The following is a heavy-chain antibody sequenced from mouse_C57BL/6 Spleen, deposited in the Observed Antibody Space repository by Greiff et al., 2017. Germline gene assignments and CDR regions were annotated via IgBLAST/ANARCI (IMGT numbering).Heavy chain of an antibody. CDR2: IYPSDSET. J-gene: IGHJ3*01. CDR1: GYTFTSYW. V-gene: IGHV1-61*01. CDR3: AREGNYYDFAY. Sequence: QVQLQQPGAELVRPGSSVKLSCKASGYTFTSYWMDWVKQRPGQGLEWIGNIYPSDSETHYNQKFKDKATLTVDKSSRTAYMQRSSLTSEDSAVYYCAREGNYYDFAYWGQGTLVTVSA. D-gene: IGHD2-1*01.